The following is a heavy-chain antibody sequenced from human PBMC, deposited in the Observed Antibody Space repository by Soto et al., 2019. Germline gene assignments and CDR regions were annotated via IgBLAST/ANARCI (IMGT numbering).Heavy chain of an antibody. CDR3: AREPRDDYMISGGFDY. J-gene: IGHJ4*02. CDR2: ISSGGSVI. V-gene: IGHV3-11*01. D-gene: IGHD4-4*01. Sequence: QVQLVESGGGLVKPGGSLRLSCVASGFTFSDYYMSWFRRAPGKGLEWVSYISSGGSVIYSADSMKGRFTISRDNAKNSLYLQVNSLRAEDTAVYYCAREPRDDYMISGGFDYWGQGTLVTVSS. CDR1: GFTFSDYY.